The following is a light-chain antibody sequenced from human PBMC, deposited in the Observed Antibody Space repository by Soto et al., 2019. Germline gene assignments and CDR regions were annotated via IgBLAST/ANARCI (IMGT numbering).Light chain of an antibody. CDR1: SSDVGGYNY. J-gene: IGLJ2*01. CDR2: EVN. Sequence: QSALTQPASVSGSPGQSITISCTGTSSDVGGYNYVSWYQQHPGKAPKLMIFEVNNRPSGVSNRFSGSKSGITASLTISGLQAADEADYYCSSYTSSSTLVFGGGTKLTVL. CDR3: SSYTSSSTLV. V-gene: IGLV2-14*01.